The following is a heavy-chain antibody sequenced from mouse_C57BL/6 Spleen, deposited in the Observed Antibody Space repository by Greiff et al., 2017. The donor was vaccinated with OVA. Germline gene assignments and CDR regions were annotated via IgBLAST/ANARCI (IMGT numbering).Heavy chain of an antibody. Sequence: VQLVESGPGLVAPSQSLSITCTVSGFSLTSYAISWVRQPPGKGLGLLGVIWTGGGTNYNSALKSRLSISKDKAKRQVFLKMNRLQTDDTARYYCARMYDGAYWGQGTLVTVSA. CDR3: ARMYDGAY. J-gene: IGHJ3*01. CDR2: IWTGGGT. D-gene: IGHD2-3*01. CDR1: GFSLTSYA. V-gene: IGHV2-9-1*01.